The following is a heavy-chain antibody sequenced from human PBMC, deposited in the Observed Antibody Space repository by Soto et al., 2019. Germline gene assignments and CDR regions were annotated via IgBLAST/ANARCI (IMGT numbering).Heavy chain of an antibody. CDR2: ISYDGSNK. Sequence: QVQLVESGGGVVQPGRSLRLSCAASGFTFSSYGMHWVRQAPGNGLEWVAVISYDGSNKYYADSVKGRFTISRDNSKNTLYLQMNSLRAEDTAVYYCAKDPWIQLTSYGMDVWGQGTTVNVSS. J-gene: IGHJ6*02. V-gene: IGHV3-30*18. CDR3: AKDPWIQLTSYGMDV. D-gene: IGHD5-18*01. CDR1: GFTFSSYG.